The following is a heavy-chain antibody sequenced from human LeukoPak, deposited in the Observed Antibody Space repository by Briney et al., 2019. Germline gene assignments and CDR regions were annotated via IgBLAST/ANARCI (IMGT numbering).Heavy chain of an antibody. D-gene: IGHD3-22*01. CDR2: INTNTGDP. CDR1: GYTFTSYA. CDR3: AVAYSSGYIDAFDI. V-gene: IGHV7-4-1*02. J-gene: IGHJ3*02. Sequence: ASVKVSCKASGYTFTSYAMNWVRQAPGQGLEWMGWINTNTGDPTYAQGFTGRFVFSLDTSVSTAYLQISSLKAEDTAVYYCAVAYSSGYIDAFDIWGQGTMVTVSS.